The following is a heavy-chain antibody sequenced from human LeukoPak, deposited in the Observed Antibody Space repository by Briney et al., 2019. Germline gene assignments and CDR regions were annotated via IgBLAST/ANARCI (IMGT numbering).Heavy chain of an antibody. Sequence: PGGSLRLSCAASEFTFSSYGMHWVRQAPGKGLEWVAVISYDGSNKYYADSVKGRFTISRDNSKNTLYLQMNSLRAEDTAVYYCAKVDSSLDAFDIWGQGTMVTVSS. D-gene: IGHD6-19*01. CDR3: AKVDSSLDAFDI. J-gene: IGHJ3*02. CDR1: EFTFSSYG. CDR2: ISYDGSNK. V-gene: IGHV3-30*19.